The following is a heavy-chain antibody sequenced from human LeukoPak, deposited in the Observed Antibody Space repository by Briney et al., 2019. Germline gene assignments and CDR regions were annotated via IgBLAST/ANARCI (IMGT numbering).Heavy chain of an antibody. V-gene: IGHV1-18*01. J-gene: IGHJ4*02. CDR1: GYTFTSYG. CDR3: ATSPREIIGAYY. CDR2: ISVYNGNT. D-gene: IGHD4/OR15-4a*01. Sequence: ASVKVSCKASGYTFTSYGISWVRQAPGQGLEWMGWISVYNGNTKSAQRVQGRITMTTDTSTSTAYMELRSLRSDDTAVYYCATSPREIIGAYYWGQGTLITVPS.